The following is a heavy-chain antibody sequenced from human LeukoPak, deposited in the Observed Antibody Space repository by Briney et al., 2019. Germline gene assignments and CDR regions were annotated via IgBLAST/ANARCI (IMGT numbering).Heavy chain of an antibody. CDR2: IYSGGGT. Sequence: GVPLRLSCAASGFTVSDNYMLWVRQAPGKGLEWVSHIYSGGGTVLVDFVEGRFTISRDSSKNTLYLKMNNLRVEDTGVYYCARDGGVKSGGDYCGQGALVSVSS. CDR3: ARDGGVKSGGDY. V-gene: IGHV3-66*01. D-gene: IGHD2-8*01. CDR1: GFTVSDNY. J-gene: IGHJ4*02.